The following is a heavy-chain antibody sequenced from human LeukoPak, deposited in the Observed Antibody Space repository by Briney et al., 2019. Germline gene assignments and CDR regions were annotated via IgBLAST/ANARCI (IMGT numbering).Heavy chain of an antibody. V-gene: IGHV1-18*01. Sequence: ASVKLSCTASGYTFTSYAISWVRQAPGQGLEWMGWISAYNGNTNYAQKIQGRVTMTTDTSTSTAYMELRRLRSDDTAVYYCAREMVVADYWGQGTLVTVSS. CDR1: GYTFTSYA. CDR3: AREMVVADY. J-gene: IGHJ4*02. CDR2: ISAYNGNT. D-gene: IGHD2-15*01.